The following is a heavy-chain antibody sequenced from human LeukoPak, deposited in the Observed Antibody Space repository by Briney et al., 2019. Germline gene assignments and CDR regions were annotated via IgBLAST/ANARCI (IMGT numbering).Heavy chain of an antibody. J-gene: IGHJ6*02. CDR2: INHSGRT. CDR1: GGSFSDYF. V-gene: IGHV4-34*01. CDR3: ARDVVVVPAAIHYGMDV. D-gene: IGHD2-2*01. Sequence: SETLSLTCAVYGGSFSDYFWCWIRQPPGKGQEWIGEINHSGRTYYNPSLKSRVTISVDTSKNQFSLNLSSVTAADTAVYYCARDVVVVPAAIHYGMDVWGQGTTVTVSS.